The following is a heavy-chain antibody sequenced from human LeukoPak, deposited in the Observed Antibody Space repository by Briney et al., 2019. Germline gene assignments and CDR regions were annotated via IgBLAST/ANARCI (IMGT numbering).Heavy chain of an antibody. Sequence: GGSLRLSRAASGFTVSSNYMSWVRQAPGKGLEWHSVIYSGGSTYYADSVKGRFTISRDNSKNTLYLQMNSLRAEDTAVYYCARDVPYSGSPYAFDIWGQGTMVTVSS. CDR1: GFTVSSNY. CDR3: ARDVPYSGSPYAFDI. D-gene: IGHD1-26*01. V-gene: IGHV3-53*01. J-gene: IGHJ3*02. CDR2: IYSGGST.